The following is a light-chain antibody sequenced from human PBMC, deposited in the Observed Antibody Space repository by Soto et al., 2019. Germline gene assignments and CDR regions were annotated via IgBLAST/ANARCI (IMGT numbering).Light chain of an antibody. CDR3: QQTNTFPFT. Sequence: DIQMTQSPSSVSASVGDRVTITCRASQDISSWLAWYQQKPGKAPKLLIYATSSLQSGVPSRVSGSGSGTDFTLTINSRQPADFAAYYCQQTNTFPFTFGPGTKVDIK. J-gene: IGKJ3*01. CDR1: QDISSW. V-gene: IGKV1D-12*01. CDR2: ATS.